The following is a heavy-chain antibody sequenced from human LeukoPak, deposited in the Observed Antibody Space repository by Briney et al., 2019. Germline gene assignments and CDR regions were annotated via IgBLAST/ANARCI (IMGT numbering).Heavy chain of an antibody. CDR2: ISSSGSTI. V-gene: IGHV3-11*04. CDR3: AREGALGSSIDY. D-gene: IGHD6-6*01. J-gene: IGHJ4*02. CDR1: GFTFSDYY. Sequence: PGGSLRLSCAASGFTFSDYYVSWIRQAPGKGLRWVSYISSSGSTIYYADSVKGRFTISRDNAKNSLYLQMNSLRAEDTAVYYCAREGALGSSIDYWGQGTLVTVSS.